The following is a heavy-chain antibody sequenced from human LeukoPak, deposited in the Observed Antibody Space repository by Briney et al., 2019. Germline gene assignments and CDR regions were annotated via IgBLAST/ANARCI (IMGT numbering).Heavy chain of an antibody. CDR3: GRGALGRAFDY. Sequence: ASVKVSCKASGYTFTSYAMHWVRQAPGQRLEWMGWINAGNGNTKYSQEFQGRVTITRDTSASTAYMELSSRRSDDMAVYYCGRGALGRAFDYWGQGTLVTVSS. CDR1: GYTFTSYA. J-gene: IGHJ4*02. CDR2: INAGNGNT. V-gene: IGHV1-3*03.